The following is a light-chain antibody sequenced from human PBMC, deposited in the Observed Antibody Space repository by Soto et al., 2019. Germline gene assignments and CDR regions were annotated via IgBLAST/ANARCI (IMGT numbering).Light chain of an antibody. CDR2: AAS. Sequence: EIVMTQSPATLSVSPGEGATLSCRASESVTSSLAWYQQKPGQPPRLLIYAASTRATDVPARFSGGGSETEFTLTISSLQSEDFAVYFCQQYNIWPLWTFGQGTKVDIK. V-gene: IGKV3-15*01. CDR1: ESVTSS. CDR3: QQYNIWPLWT. J-gene: IGKJ1*01.